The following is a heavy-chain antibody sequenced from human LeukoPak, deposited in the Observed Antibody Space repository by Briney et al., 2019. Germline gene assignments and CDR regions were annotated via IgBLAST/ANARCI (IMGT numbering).Heavy chain of an antibody. D-gene: IGHD1-7*01. Sequence: GRSLRLSCAVSGFTFSRYAMHWVRQAPGKGLEWVAVLSYDATNIYYGDSVKGRFTISRDNSKNTLYLHMNNLKSDDTASYYCARGRTSGLDYWGQGTLVTVSS. CDR2: LSYDATNI. CDR1: GFTFSRYA. V-gene: IGHV3-30*04. J-gene: IGHJ4*02. CDR3: ARGRTSGLDY.